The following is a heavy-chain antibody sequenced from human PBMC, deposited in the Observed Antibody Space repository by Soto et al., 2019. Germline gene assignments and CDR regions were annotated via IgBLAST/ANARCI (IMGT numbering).Heavy chain of an antibody. CDR2: ISSTTNYI. CDR1: GFTFTGYI. J-gene: IGHJ4*02. CDR3: ARESEDLTSNFDY. V-gene: IGHV3-21*06. Sequence: GGSLRLSCAASGFTFTGYIMNWVRQSPGKGLEWVSSISSTTNYIYYGDSVKGRLTISRDNAKNSLYLEMNSLRAEDTAVYYCARESEDLTSNFDYWGQGTLVTVSS.